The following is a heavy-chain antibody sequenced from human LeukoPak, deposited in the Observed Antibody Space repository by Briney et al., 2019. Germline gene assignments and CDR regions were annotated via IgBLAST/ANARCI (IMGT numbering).Heavy chain of an antibody. J-gene: IGHJ5*02. CDR1: GGSFSGYY. Sequence: SETLSLTCAVYGGSFSGYYWSWIRQPPGKGLEWIGEINHSGSTNYNPSLKSRVTISVDTSKNQFSLKLSSVTAADTAVYYCARGLNLLPIFHNWFDPWGQGTLVIVSS. V-gene: IGHV4-34*01. CDR2: INHSGST. D-gene: IGHD2-15*01. CDR3: ARGLNLLPIFHNWFDP.